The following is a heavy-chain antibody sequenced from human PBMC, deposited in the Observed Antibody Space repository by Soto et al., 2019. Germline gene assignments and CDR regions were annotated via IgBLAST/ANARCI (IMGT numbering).Heavy chain of an antibody. V-gene: IGHV1-24*01. D-gene: IGHD1-7*01. CDR1: GYTLTELS. CDR2: FDPEDGET. Sequence: ASVKVSCKVSGYTLTELSMHWVRQAPGKGLEWMGGFDPEDGETIYAQKFQGRVTMTEDTSTDTAYMELSSLRSEDTAVYYCATSIRLYNWNYEAFDIWGQGTMVTV. J-gene: IGHJ3*02. CDR3: ATSIRLYNWNYEAFDI.